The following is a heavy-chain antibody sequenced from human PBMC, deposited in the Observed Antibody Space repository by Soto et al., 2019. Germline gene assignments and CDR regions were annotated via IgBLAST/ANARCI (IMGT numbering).Heavy chain of an antibody. D-gene: IGHD1-20*01. V-gene: IGHV3-30*04. CDR1: GITLSSYA. CDR2: ISSDGKNE. J-gene: IGHJ4*02. Sequence: QVPLVESGGGVVQPGTSLRLSCEGSGITLSSYAMHWVRQAPGKGLEWVAVISSDGKNEYYADSVKGRFSISRDSSKNAMYLKVNSLRTEDTAVYYCAGGTPIISGTTGGYWGQGTLVTVSS. CDR3: AGGTPIISGTTGGY.